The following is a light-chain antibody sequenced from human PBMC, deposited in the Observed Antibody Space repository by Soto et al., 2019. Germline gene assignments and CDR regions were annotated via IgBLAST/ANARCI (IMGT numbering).Light chain of an antibody. CDR3: QQYNNWPPIT. CDR2: DAS. V-gene: IGKV3D-15*01. Sequence: EIVLTQSTSSLSFSPGERVTLSCRASQGVSSYLAWYQQKPGQAPRLLIYDASTRATGIPARFSGSGSGTEFTLTISSLQSEDFAVYYCQQYNNWPPITFGQGTRLEIK. CDR1: QGVSSY. J-gene: IGKJ5*01.